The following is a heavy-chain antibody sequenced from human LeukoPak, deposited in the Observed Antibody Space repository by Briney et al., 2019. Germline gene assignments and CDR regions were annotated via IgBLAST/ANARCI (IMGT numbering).Heavy chain of an antibody. CDR3: TPYGY. J-gene: IGHJ4*02. CDR2: IRSKAYGGTT. D-gene: IGHD3-16*01. Sequence: QPGRSLRLSCTASGFTFGDYAMSWVRQAPGKGLEWVGFIRSKAYGGTTEYAASVNGRFTISRDDSKSIAYLQMNSLKTEDTAVYYCTPYGYWGQGTLVTVSS. CDR1: GFTFGDYA. V-gene: IGHV3-49*04.